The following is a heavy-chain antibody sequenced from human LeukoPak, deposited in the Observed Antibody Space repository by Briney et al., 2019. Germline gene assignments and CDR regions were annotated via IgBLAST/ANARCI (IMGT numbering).Heavy chain of an antibody. CDR2: INWKSVAI. V-gene: IGHV3-9*01. CDR1: GFTFSSYA. D-gene: IGHD4-11*01. J-gene: IGHJ4*02. CDR3: AKDSRKKTDYPTFDF. Sequence: PGGSLRLSCAASGFTFSSYAMSWVRQAPGKGLEWVSGINWKSVAIGYADSVKGRFTISRDNAKNSLYLQMNSLRVEDTAFYYCAKDSRKKTDYPTFDFWGQGTLVTVSS.